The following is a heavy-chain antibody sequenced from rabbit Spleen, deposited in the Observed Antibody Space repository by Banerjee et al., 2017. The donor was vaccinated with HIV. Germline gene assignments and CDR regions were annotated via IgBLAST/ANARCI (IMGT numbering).Heavy chain of an antibody. CDR3: ARRLGNTGYNGYGYALTL. D-gene: IGHD6-1*01. CDR1: GFTLSSYY. J-gene: IGHJ4*01. V-gene: IGHV1S7*01. Sequence: QLVESGGGLVQPGGSLKLSCTASGFTLSSYYMNWVRQAPGKGLEWIGYIDPVFGITYYANWVNGRFSISRENAQNTVFLQMTSLTAADTATYFCARRLGNTGYNGYGYALTLWGQGTLVTVS. CDR2: IDPVFGIT.